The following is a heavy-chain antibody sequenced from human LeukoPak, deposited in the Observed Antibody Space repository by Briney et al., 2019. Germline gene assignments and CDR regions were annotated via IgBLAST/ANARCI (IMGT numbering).Heavy chain of an antibody. CDR1: GFTVSSYY. CDR2: IYTGGDR. V-gene: IGHV3-53*01. J-gene: IGHJ4*02. CDR3: ARGIDY. Sequence: GSLRLSCAASGFTVSSYYMNWVRQAPGKELEWVSVIYTGGDRYYADSVRGRFTISRDTSKNMVFLQMNSLRVEDTAVYYCARGIDYWGRGTLVTVSS.